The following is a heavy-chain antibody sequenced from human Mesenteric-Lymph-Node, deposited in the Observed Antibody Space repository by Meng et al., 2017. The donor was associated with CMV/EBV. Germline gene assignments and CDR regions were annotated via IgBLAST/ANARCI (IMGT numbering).Heavy chain of an antibody. Sequence: SETLSLTCTVSGGSISSSSYSWGWIRQPPGKGLEWIGSIYYSGSTYYNPSLKSRVTISVDTSKNQFSLKLSSVTAADTAVYYCARGPGRIAARRNGMDVWGQGTTVTVSS. D-gene: IGHD6-6*01. J-gene: IGHJ6*02. V-gene: IGHV4-39*07. CDR3: ARGPGRIAARRNGMDV. CDR1: GGSISSSSYS. CDR2: IYYSGST.